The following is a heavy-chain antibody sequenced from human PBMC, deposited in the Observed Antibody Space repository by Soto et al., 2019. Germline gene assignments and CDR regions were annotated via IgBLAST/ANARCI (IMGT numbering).Heavy chain of an antibody. CDR3: ARVRRYCSSTSCYVYYYYGMDV. D-gene: IGHD2-2*01. V-gene: IGHV4-31*03. J-gene: IGHJ6*02. CDR1: GGSISSGGYY. Sequence: QVQLQESGPGLVKPSQTLSLTCTVSGGSISSGGYYWSWIRQHPGKGLEWIGYIYYSGSTYYNPSLKSRVTISVDTSKNQFSLKLSSVTAADTAVYYCARVRRYCSSTSCYVYYYYGMDVWGQGTTVTVSS. CDR2: IYYSGST.